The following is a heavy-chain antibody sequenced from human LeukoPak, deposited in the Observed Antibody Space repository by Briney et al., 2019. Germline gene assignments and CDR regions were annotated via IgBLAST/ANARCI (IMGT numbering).Heavy chain of an antibody. CDR2: IYHSGST. Sequence: SETLSLTCAVSGGSISSSNWWSWVRQPPGKGLEWIGEIYHSGSTNYNPSLKSRVTISVDKSKNQFSLKLSSVTAADTAVYYCARGGRGGSYYNWFGPWGQGTLVTVSS. J-gene: IGHJ5*02. V-gene: IGHV4-4*02. CDR3: ARGGRGGSYYNWFGP. D-gene: IGHD1-26*01. CDR1: GGSISSSNW.